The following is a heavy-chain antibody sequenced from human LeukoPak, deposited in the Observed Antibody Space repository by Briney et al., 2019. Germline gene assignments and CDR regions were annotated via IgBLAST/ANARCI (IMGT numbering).Heavy chain of an antibody. D-gene: IGHD2-15*01. J-gene: IGHJ4*02. V-gene: IGHV3-48*01. CDR2: ISSSNSTI. CDR3: ARSNVGGIVVVVAANDY. CDR1: GFTFSSYS. Sequence: GSLRLSCAASGFTFSSYSMNWVRQAPGKGLEWVSYISSSNSTIYYADSVKGRFTISRDNAKNSLYLQMNSLRAEDTAVYYCARSNVGGIVVVVAANDYWGQGTLVTVSS.